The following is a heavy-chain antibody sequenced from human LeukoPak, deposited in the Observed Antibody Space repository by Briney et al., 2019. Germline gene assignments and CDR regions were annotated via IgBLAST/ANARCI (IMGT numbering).Heavy chain of an antibody. Sequence: GASVKVSCKASGYTFTSYAMNWVRQAPGQGLEWMGWINTNTGNPTYAQGFTGRFVFSLDTSVSTAYLQISSLKAEDTAVYYCARDLEWLLFTEHYFDSWGQGTPVIVSS. CDR1: GYTFTSYA. CDR3: ARDLEWLLFTEHYFDS. D-gene: IGHD3-3*01. CDR2: INTNTGNP. V-gene: IGHV7-4-1*02. J-gene: IGHJ4*02.